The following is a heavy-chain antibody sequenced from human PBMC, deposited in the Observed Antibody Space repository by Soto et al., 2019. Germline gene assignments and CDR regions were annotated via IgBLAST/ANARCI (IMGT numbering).Heavy chain of an antibody. CDR2: ISSSGSTI. D-gene: IGHD3-3*01. CDR1: GFTFSDYY. Sequence: LRLSCAASGFTFSDYYMSWIRQAPGKGLEWVSYISSSGSTIYYADSVKGRFTISRDNAKNSLYLQMNSLRAEDTAVYYCARDPLGTGPTRGGYDSDFDSWGQGTLVTVSS. V-gene: IGHV3-11*01. CDR3: ARDPLGTGPTRGGYDSDFDS. J-gene: IGHJ4*02.